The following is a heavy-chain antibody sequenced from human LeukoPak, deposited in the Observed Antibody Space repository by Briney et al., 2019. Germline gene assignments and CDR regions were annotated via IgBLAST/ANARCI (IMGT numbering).Heavy chain of an antibody. J-gene: IGHJ2*01. D-gene: IGHD2-15*01. Sequence: SETLSLTCTVSGGSIRSSSHYWGWIRQTPGKGLEWIGSIYYSGNTYYNPSLKSRVTMSVDTSKNQFSLKLSSVTAADTAVYYCARHVAYCSGGTCYSTWYFNLWGRGTLVTVSS. CDR1: GGSIRSSSHY. CDR3: ARHVAYCSGGTCYSTWYFNL. V-gene: IGHV4-39*01. CDR2: IYYSGNT.